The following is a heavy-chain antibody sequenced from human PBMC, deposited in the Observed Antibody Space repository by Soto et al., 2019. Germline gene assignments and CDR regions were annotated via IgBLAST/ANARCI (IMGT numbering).Heavy chain of an antibody. CDR2: INQDGSEN. J-gene: IGHJ1*01. CDR1: GFTFDSYW. V-gene: IGHV3-7*01. D-gene: IGHD6-13*01. CDR3: TQGGRSSSWYWRR. Sequence: GGSLRLSCTASGFTFDSYWMTWARQAPGRGLEWVANINQDGSENYYVDSVKGRFTISRDNAKNSLYLQMNTLRAEDTAIYYCTQGGRSSSWYWRRWGQGALVTVSS.